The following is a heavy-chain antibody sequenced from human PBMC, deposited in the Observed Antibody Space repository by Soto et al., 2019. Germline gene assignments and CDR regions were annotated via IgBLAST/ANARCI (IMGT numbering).Heavy chain of an antibody. D-gene: IGHD3-9*01. J-gene: IGHJ6*02. CDR2: INHSGST. CDR3: ASSSSRPPILTGYYYYGMDV. V-gene: IGHV4-34*01. CDR1: GGSFSNYY. Sequence: QVQLLQWGAGLLKPSESLSLTCAVYGGSFSNYYWSWIRQPPGKGLEWIGEINHSGSTNYNPSLKSRVTISVDTSKNQFSLKLSSVTAADTAVYYCASSSSRPPILTGYYYYGMDVWGQGTTVTVSS.